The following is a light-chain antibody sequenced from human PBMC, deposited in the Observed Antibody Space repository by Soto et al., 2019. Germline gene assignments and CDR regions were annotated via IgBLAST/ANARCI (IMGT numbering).Light chain of an antibody. CDR2: DAS. Sequence: EIVMTQSPATLSVSPGERATLSCRASQSVGRYLAWYQQKPGQAPRLLIYDASSRATGVPARFSGSGSGTDFALTISSLEPEDFAVYYCQQRNDWRRGTFGQGTRLEI. J-gene: IGKJ5*01. CDR1: QSVGRY. V-gene: IGKV3-11*01. CDR3: QQRNDWRRGT.